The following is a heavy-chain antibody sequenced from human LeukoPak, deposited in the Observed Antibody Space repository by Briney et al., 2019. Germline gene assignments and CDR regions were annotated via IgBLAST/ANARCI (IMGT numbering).Heavy chain of an antibody. Sequence: ASVKVSCKASGYTFTSYDINWVRQAPGQGLEWMGRINPNSGGTNYAQKFQGRVTMTRDTSISTAYMELSRLRSDDTAVYYCARDRSLAKWELLRAIDYWGQGTLVTVSS. CDR3: ARDRSLAKWELLRAIDY. CDR1: GYTFTSYD. CDR2: INPNSGGT. V-gene: IGHV1-2*06. J-gene: IGHJ4*02. D-gene: IGHD1-26*01.